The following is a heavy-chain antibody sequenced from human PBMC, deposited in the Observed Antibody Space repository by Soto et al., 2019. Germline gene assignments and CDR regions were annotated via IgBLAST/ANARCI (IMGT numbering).Heavy chain of an antibody. J-gene: IGHJ6*02. CDR1: GGTFSSYA. V-gene: IGHV1-69*13. Sequence: GASVRVSCKASGGTFSSYAISWVRQAPGQGLEWMGGIIPIFGTANYAQKFQGRVTITADESTSTAYMELSSLRSEDTAVYYCARAREVVSPNYYSSKGMHFCCPAPTVTL. CDR3: ARAREVVSPNYYSSKGMHF. CDR2: IIPIFGTA. D-gene: IGHD1-26*01.